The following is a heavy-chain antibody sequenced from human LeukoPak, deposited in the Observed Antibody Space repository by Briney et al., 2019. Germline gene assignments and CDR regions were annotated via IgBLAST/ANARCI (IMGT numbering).Heavy chain of an antibody. CDR2: ISSSSTYI. Sequence: GGSLRLSCAASAFTFSSYWMNWVRQAPGQGLEWVSSISSSSTYIYYADSVKGRFTISRDNAKNSLYLQMNSLRAEDTAVYYCARVPYSGYDSAYYYGMDVWGQGTTVTVSS. V-gene: IGHV3-21*01. CDR3: ARVPYSGYDSAYYYGMDV. J-gene: IGHJ6*02. CDR1: AFTFSSYW. D-gene: IGHD5-12*01.